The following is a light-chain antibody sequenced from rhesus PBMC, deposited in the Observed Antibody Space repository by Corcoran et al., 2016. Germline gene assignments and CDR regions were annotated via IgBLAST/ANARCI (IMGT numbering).Light chain of an antibody. Sequence: DIQMTQSPSSLSASVGDRVTITCRPSQAINNYLNWYQQKPGKAPEVLIYYGNWLASGVPSRFSGSGSGTEFSLTISSLQPEDFATYYCQQYDTLPLTFGGGTKVEIK. CDR2: YGN. CDR3: QQYDTLPLT. CDR1: QAINNY. V-gene: IGKV1-32*01. J-gene: IGKJ4*01.